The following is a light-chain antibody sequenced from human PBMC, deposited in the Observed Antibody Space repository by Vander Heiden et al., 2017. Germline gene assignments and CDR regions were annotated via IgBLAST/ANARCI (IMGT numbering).Light chain of an antibody. V-gene: IGKV3-20*01. CDR1: QSVRSSY. Sequence: EIVLTQSPGTLSLSPGERATLSCSASQSVRSSYLAWYQQKPGQSPRLRIYGASSRATGIPDRFSGSGSGTDFTLTISRLEPEDFAVYYCQQYGSSPMYSFGQGTKLEIK. CDR2: GAS. CDR3: QQYGSSPMYS. J-gene: IGKJ2*03.